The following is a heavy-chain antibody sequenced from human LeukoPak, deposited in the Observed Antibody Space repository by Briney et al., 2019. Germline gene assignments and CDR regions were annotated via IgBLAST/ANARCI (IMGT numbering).Heavy chain of an antibody. CDR1: GFTFSSYG. J-gene: IGHJ4*02. Sequence: PGRSLRLSCAASGFTFSSYGMHWVRQAPGKGLEWVAVIWYDGSNKYYADSVKGRFTISRDNSKNTLYLQMNSLRAEDTAVYYCARSDYYDSGLDYWGQGTLVTVSS. CDR3: ARSDYYDSGLDY. CDR2: IWYDGSNK. D-gene: IGHD3-22*01. V-gene: IGHV3-33*01.